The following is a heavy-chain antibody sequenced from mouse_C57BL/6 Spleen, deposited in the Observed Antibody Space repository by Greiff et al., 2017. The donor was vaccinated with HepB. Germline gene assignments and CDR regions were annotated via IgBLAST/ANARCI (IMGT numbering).Heavy chain of an antibody. J-gene: IGHJ2*01. Sequence: QVQLQQSGAELVRPGTSVKVSCKASGYAFTNYLIEWVKQRPGQGLEWIGVINPGSGGTNYNEKFKGKATLTADKSSSTAYMQLSSLTSEDSAVYFCARGGDRDYFDYWGQGTTLTVSS. V-gene: IGHV1-54*01. D-gene: IGHD3-3*01. CDR2: INPGSGGT. CDR3: ARGGDRDYFDY. CDR1: GYAFTNYL.